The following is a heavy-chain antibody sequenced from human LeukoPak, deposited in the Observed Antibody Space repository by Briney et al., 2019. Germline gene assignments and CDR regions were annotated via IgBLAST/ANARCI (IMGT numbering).Heavy chain of an antibody. J-gene: IGHJ4*02. V-gene: IGHV3-23*01. CDR1: GFTFSNYA. D-gene: IGHD3-22*01. CDR2: MSGSGGST. Sequence: PGGSLRLSCSASGFTFSNYAMSWVRQAPGKGLEWVSAMSGSGGSTYYADSVKGRFTISRDNSKNTLYLQMNSLTAEDTAVFYCAKGAMHYYDSSGYNYFNYWGQGTLLTVSS. CDR3: AKGAMHYYDSSGYNYFNY.